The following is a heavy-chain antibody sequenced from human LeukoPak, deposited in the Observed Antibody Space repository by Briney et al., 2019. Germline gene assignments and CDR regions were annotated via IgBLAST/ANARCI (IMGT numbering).Heavy chain of an antibody. D-gene: IGHD2-15*01. J-gene: IGHJ4*02. CDR2: IYYSGNT. CDR1: GGSISRNNYY. V-gene: IGHV4-39*01. CDR3: ASRRRYCSGATCTEHLDY. Sequence: SETLSLTCSVSGGSISRNNYYWGWIRQPPGKGLEWIGSIYYSGNTYYNPSLKSRVIMSVDTSKNQFSLKLSSVTAADTAVYYCASRRRYCSGATCTEHLDYWGQGTLVTVSS.